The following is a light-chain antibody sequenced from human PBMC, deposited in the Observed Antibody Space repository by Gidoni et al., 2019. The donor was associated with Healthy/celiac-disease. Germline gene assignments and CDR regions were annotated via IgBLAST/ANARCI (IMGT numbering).Light chain of an antibody. CDR3: QAWDSSRGVV. Sequence: SYELPQPPSVSVSPGQTASITCSGDQLGDKYACWYQQKPGQSPVLVIYQDSKRPSGIPERFSGSNSGNTATLTISGTQAMDEADYYCQAWDSSRGVVFGGGTKLTVL. J-gene: IGLJ2*01. CDR2: QDS. V-gene: IGLV3-1*01. CDR1: QLGDKY.